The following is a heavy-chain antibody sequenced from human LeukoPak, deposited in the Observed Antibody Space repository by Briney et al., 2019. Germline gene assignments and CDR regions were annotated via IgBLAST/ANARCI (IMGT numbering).Heavy chain of an antibody. D-gene: IGHD6-6*01. CDR2: INSDGSST. CDR1: GFTFSSYW. Sequence: GGSLRLSCAASGFTFSSYWMHWVRQAPGKGLVWVSRINSDGSSTSYADSVKGRFTISRDNAKNTLYLQMNSLRAEDTAVYYCARSGQLVAPNFDYWGQGTLVTVSS. J-gene: IGHJ4*02. V-gene: IGHV3-74*01. CDR3: ARSGQLVAPNFDY.